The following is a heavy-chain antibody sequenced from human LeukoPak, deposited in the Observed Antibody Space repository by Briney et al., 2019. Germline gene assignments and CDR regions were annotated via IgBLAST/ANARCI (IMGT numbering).Heavy chain of an antibody. CDR1: GFTFSSYV. J-gene: IGHJ4*02. D-gene: IGHD1-26*01. V-gene: IGHV3-30*04. CDR3: ANGVGATSLPGF. CDR2: ISYDGSNE. Sequence: GGSLRLSCAASGFTFSSYVMHWVRQAPGKGLEWVAIISYDGSNEYYADSVKGRFTISRDNSKNALYLQMNSLRAEDTAVYYCANGVGATSLPGFWGQGTLVTVSS.